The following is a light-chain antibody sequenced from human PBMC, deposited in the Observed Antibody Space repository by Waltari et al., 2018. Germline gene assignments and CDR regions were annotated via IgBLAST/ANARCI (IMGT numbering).Light chain of an antibody. CDR1: SSTIGSEP. CDR2: MND. Sequence: QSVLAQPPSASGTPGQRVTISCPGSSSTIGSEPVNWHQQFPGTAPKLLIHMNDQRPSGVPDRFSGSKSGTSASLAISGLQSEDEADYYCAVWDVSLNGFYVFGTGTKVTVL. J-gene: IGLJ1*01. V-gene: IGLV1-44*01. CDR3: AVWDVSLNGFYV.